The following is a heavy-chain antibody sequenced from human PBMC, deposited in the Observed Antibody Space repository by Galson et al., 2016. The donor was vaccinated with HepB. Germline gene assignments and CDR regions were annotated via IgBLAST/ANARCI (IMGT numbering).Heavy chain of an antibody. CDR2: VGGTGADT. Sequence: SLRLSCAASGFTFSTYAMSWVRQVPGKGLECVSTVGGTGADTYYADSVEGRFTISRDNSKNTLYLQMNDLKVEDTAVYLCVKDHSVWGTYRYFDYWGQGTPVTVSS. V-gene: IGHV3-23*01. CDR1: GFTFSTYA. D-gene: IGHD3-16*02. J-gene: IGHJ4*02. CDR3: VKDHSVWGTYRYFDY.